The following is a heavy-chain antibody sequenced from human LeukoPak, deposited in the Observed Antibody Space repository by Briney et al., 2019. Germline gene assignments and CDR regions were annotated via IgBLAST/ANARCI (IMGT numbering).Heavy chain of an antibody. CDR1: GYTFTNYY. D-gene: IGHD3-10*01. V-gene: IGHV1-2*02. CDR3: TGSGTSPYYFDY. J-gene: IGHJ4*02. CDR2: INPNSGDT. Sequence: ASVKVSCKASGYTFTNYYMHWVRQAPGQGLGWMLWINPNSGDTNYAQKVQGRVTMTRDTSISTAYMELSSLRFDDTAVYYCTGSGTSPYYFDYWGQGTLVTVSS.